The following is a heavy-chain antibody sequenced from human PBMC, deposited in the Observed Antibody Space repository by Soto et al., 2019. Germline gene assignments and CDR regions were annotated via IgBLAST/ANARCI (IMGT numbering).Heavy chain of an antibody. CDR1: GLTFSSYA. CDR2: ISLSGGST. Sequence: EVLLLESGGGLVQPGGSLRLSCAASGLTFSSYAMTWVRQAPGKGLEWVSTISLSGGSTYYADSVEGRFTISRDNSKNTLFLQMNSLSAEDTAVYYCAKDFVRAFDVWGQGTMVTVSS. CDR3: AKDFVRAFDV. V-gene: IGHV3-23*01. J-gene: IGHJ3*01.